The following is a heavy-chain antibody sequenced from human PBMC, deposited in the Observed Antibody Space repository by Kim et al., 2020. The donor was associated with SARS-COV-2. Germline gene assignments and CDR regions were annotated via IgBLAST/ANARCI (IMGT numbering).Heavy chain of an antibody. D-gene: IGHD6-19*01. CDR1: GGSLNGYF. V-gene: IGHV4-59*13. Sequence: SETLSLTCTVSGGSLNGYFWTWIRQSPEKGLEWIGYIRYTGRTEYNPSLKSRVTMSLDTSKNQFSLKVTSGAPADTAAYYCSRLPDISGCPFDYWGQGTL. CDR3: SRLPDISGCPFDY. CDR2: IRYTGRT. J-gene: IGHJ4*02.